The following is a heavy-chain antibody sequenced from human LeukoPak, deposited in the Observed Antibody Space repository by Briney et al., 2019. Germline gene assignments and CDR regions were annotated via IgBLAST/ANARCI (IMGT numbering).Heavy chain of an antibody. D-gene: IGHD1-26*01. Sequence: GGSLRLSCAASGFTFSSYWMSWVHQAPGKGLEWVANIKQDGSEKYYVDSVKGRFTISRDNAKNSLYLQMNSLRAEDTAVYYCARDLATKASNDAFDIWGQGTMVTVSS. CDR1: GFTFSSYW. V-gene: IGHV3-7*03. CDR2: IKQDGSEK. J-gene: IGHJ3*02. CDR3: ARDLATKASNDAFDI.